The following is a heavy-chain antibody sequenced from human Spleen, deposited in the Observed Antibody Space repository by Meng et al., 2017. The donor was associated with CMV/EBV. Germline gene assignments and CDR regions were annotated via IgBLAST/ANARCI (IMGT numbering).Heavy chain of an antibody. J-gene: IGHJ4*02. Sequence: TFINYGVSGVRQAPGQGLEYMGWVSAYNGNTNFAQKLQGRVTMTTDTSTSTAYMELRSLRSDDTAVYYCARALSKYCSATHCYVPLGYWGLGTLVTVSS. CDR3: ARALSKYCSATHCYVPLGY. D-gene: IGHD2-15*01. CDR2: VSAYNGNT. V-gene: IGHV1-18*01. CDR1: TFINYG.